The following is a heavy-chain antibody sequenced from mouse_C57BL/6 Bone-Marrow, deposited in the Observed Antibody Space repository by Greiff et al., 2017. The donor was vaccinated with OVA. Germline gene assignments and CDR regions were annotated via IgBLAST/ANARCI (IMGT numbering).Heavy chain of an antibody. V-gene: IGHV1-26*01. Sequence: EVQLQQSGPELVKPGASVKISCKASGYTFTDYYMNWVKQSHGKSLEWIGDINPNNGGTSYNQKFKGKATLTVDKSSSTAYLELRSLTSEDSAVDYYASSNLLWLRRWYIDDWGTGTTVTVSS. J-gene: IGHJ1*03. D-gene: IGHD2-2*01. CDR3: ASSNLLWLRRWYIDD. CDR2: INPNNGGT. CDR1: GYTFTDYY.